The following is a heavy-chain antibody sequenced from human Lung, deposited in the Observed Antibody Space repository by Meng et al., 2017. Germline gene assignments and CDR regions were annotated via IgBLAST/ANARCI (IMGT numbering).Heavy chain of an antibody. D-gene: IGHD5/OR15-5a*01. CDR2: VYSSGTA. CDR1: GGSISGYF. CDR3: ARGVGSLDF. J-gene: IGHJ4*02. Sequence: QVRLRGSGPGRVKPSEPLSRTCEVSGGSISGYFWPWIRQPAGKGLDWIGRVYSSGTANYNPSLKSRVTMSVDRSKNQFSLQLTSVTAADTAVYYCARGVGSLDFWGQGALVTVSS. V-gene: IGHV4-4*07.